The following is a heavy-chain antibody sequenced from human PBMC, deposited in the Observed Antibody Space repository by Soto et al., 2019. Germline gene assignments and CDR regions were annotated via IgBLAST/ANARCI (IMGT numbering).Heavy chain of an antibody. CDR1: GFAFNNYG. V-gene: IGHV3-21*01. D-gene: IGHD2-2*01. J-gene: IGHJ4*02. CDR2: ISKSDYT. Sequence: GGSLRLSCTVSGFAFNNYGINWVRQAPGRGLEWVSSISKSDYTYYSDSVKGRFTISRDNTKNSVSLQMNTLRVEDTAVYYCAREDSIIIPAVSDFWGQGTLVTVSS. CDR3: AREDSIIIPAVSDF.